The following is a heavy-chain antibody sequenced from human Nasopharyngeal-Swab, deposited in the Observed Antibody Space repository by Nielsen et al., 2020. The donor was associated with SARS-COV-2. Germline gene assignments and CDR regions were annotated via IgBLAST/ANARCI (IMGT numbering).Heavy chain of an antibody. D-gene: IGHD5-18*01. J-gene: IGHJ5*02. Sequence: GGSLRLSCAASGFTFSSYGMHWVRQAPGKGLEWVAVISYDGSNKHYADSVKGRFTISRDNSKNTLYLQMNSLRAEDTAVYYCAKGLRIQLWLSDWFDPWGQGTLVTVSS. CDR1: GFTFSSYG. V-gene: IGHV3-30*18. CDR3: AKGLRIQLWLSDWFDP. CDR2: ISYDGSNK.